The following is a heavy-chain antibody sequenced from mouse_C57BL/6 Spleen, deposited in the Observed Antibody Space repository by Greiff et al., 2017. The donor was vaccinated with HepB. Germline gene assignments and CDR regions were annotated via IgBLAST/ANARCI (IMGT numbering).Heavy chain of an antibody. CDR3: ASIVTRYWYFDV. V-gene: IGHV5-4*01. CDR2: ISDGGSYT. D-gene: IGHD2-5*01. J-gene: IGHJ1*03. Sequence: EVQVVESGGGLVKPGGSLKLSCAASGFTFSSYAMSWVRQTPEKRLEWVATISDGGSYTYYPDNVKGRFTISRDNAKNNLYLQMSHLKSEDTAMYYCASIVTRYWYFDVWGTGTTVTVSS. CDR1: GFTFSSYA.